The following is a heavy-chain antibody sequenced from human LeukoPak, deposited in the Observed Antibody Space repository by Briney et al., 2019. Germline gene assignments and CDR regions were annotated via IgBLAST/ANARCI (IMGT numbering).Heavy chain of an antibody. J-gene: IGHJ4*02. CDR2: ISFDGKNK. CDR1: GFTFSCYG. Sequence: GGSLRLSCAASGFTFSCYGMHWVRQAPGQGLEWVAVISFDGKNKYFADSVRGRFIISRDNSKNTLYLQMNSLRVEDTAVYYCASVERGVTATDDPTGFDYWGQGTLVTVSS. D-gene: IGHD2-21*02. V-gene: IGHV3-30*03. CDR3: ASVERGVTATDDPTGFDY.